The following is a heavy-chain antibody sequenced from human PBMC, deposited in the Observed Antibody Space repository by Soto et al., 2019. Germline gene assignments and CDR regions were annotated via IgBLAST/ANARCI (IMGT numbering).Heavy chain of an antibody. CDR3: ANDGGLDV. CDR1: GFSFNSYA. CDR2: IGGRGDNI. J-gene: IGHJ6*04. V-gene: IGHV3-23*01. Sequence: EMHLLESGGGLGQPGGSLRLSCAASGFSFNSYAMSWVRQAPGKGLEWVSVIGGRGDNIYYAVSVRGRFTNSRDNPNNTLYLQMNSPRVEDTAVYYCANDGGLDVWGKGTTVTVSS.